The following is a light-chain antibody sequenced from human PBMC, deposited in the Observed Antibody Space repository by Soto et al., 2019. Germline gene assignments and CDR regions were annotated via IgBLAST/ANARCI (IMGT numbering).Light chain of an antibody. J-gene: IGLJ1*01. CDR1: SSNIGSNY. CDR3: AAWDDSLNARYV. CDR2: RNN. V-gene: IGLV1-47*01. Sequence: QSVLTQPPSASGTPGQRVSISCSGSSSNIGSNYVYWFQQLPGTAPKLLMYRNNERPSGVPDRFSGSKSGASASLAISGLQSEDEADYYCAAWDDSLNARYVFGTGTKVTVL.